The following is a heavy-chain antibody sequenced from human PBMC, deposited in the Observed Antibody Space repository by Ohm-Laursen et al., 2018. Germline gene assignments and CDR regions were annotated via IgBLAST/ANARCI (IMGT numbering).Heavy chain of an antibody. CDR3: ARAVKAHFNWFDP. V-gene: IGHV4-39*07. Sequence: GTLSLTCSVSGGSISSSSYCWGWIRQPPGKGLEWIGNIYYSGSTYYNPSLRSRLTVSVDTSKNQFSLRLSSVTAADTAVYYCARAVKAHFNWFDPWGQGTLVTVSS. CDR2: IYYSGST. CDR1: GGSISSSSYC. J-gene: IGHJ5*02. D-gene: IGHD3-22*01.